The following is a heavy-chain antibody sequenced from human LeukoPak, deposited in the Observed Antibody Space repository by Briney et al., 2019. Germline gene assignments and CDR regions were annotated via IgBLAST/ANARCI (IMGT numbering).Heavy chain of an antibody. CDR2: ISSGSSYI. CDR1: GFTFSTSTYN. CDR3: ARDRIAARPVGYYYYGMDV. J-gene: IGHJ6*02. D-gene: IGHD6-6*01. Sequence: GGSLRLSCAASGFTFSTSTYNMNWARQPPGKGLEWVSSISSGSSYIYYADSVKGRFTISRDNARNSLYLHMNSLRVEDTAVYYCARDRIAARPVGYYYYGMDVWGQGTTVTVSS. V-gene: IGHV3-21*01.